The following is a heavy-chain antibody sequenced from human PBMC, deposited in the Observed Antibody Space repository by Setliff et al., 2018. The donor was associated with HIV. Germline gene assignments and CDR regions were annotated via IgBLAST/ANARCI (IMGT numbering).Heavy chain of an antibody. J-gene: IGHJ6*03. Sequence: SETLSLTCAVYGGSFSGYSWIWIRQPPGKGLEWIGEINHSGSANYNPSLKSRVTISLDTSRNQFSLKLTSMTAADTSVYYCARTITTFGVIGRGGRMDVWGKGTTVTVSS. CDR1: GGSFSGYS. CDR2: INHSGSA. D-gene: IGHD3-3*01. V-gene: IGHV4-34*01. CDR3: ARTITTFGVIGRGGRMDV.